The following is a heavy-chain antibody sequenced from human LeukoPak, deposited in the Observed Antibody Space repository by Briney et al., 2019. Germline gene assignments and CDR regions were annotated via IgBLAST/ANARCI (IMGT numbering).Heavy chain of an antibody. Sequence: ETLSLTCTLSGASISIDYCSWRRQPPAKGLEWSGYIYYCGGTNYNPSLKSRVTISVDTSKNQFSLKLSSVTAADTAMYSCACGIAVASLDWLAAWGQGTLVTVSS. D-gene: IGHD6-19*01. CDR3: ACGIAVASLDWLAA. V-gene: IGHV4-59*01. CDR2: IYYCGGT. CDR1: GASISIDY. J-gene: IGHJ5*02.